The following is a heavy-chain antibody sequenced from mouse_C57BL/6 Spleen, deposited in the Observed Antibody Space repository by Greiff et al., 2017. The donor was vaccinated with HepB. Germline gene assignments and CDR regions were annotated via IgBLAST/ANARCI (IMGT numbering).Heavy chain of an antibody. Sequence: QVQLKESGPELVKPGASVKISCKASGYTFTDYYINWVKQRPGQGLEWIGWIFPGSGSTYYNEKFKGKATLTVDKSSSTAYMLLSSLTSEDSAVYFCARCGGPITTAATGAMDYWGQGTSVTVSS. V-gene: IGHV1-75*01. J-gene: IGHJ4*01. CDR1: GYTFTDYY. CDR2: IFPGSGST. D-gene: IGHD1-1*01. CDR3: ARCGGPITTAATGAMDY.